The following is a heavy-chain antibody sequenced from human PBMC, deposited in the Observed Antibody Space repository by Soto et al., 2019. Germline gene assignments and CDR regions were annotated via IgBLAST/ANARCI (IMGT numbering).Heavy chain of an antibody. V-gene: IGHV1-69*13. D-gene: IGHD3-3*02. CDR2: IMPVFRRP. CDR1: GGTFRTSA. Sequence: ASVKVSCKASGGTFRTSAISWVRQAPGQGLEWVGGIMPVFRRPKYAQNFQGRVTISADESTSTAYMELSSLRSDDTAVYYCARDKDRPQLGGNYYYILDVWGQGTAVTVSS. CDR3: ARDKDRPQLGGNYYYILDV. J-gene: IGHJ6*02.